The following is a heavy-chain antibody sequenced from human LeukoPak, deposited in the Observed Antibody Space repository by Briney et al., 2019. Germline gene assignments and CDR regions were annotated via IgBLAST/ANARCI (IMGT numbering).Heavy chain of an antibody. CDR3: ARARSSYYDYVWGSYRPCWFDP. D-gene: IGHD3-16*02. Sequence: GGSLRLSCAASGFTFSSYSMNWVRQAPGKGLEWVSSISSSSSYIYYADSVKGRFTISRDNAKNSLYLQMNSLRAEDTAVYYCARARSSYYDYVWGSYRPCWFDPWGQGTLVTVSS. CDR2: ISSSSSYI. J-gene: IGHJ5*02. CDR1: GFTFSSYS. V-gene: IGHV3-21*01.